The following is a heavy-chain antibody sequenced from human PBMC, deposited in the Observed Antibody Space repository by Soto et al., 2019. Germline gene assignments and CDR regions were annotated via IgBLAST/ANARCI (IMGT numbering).Heavy chain of an antibody. J-gene: IGHJ6*02. Sequence: SVKVSCKASGGTFSSYTISWVRQAPGQGLEWMGRIIPILGIANYAQKFQGRVTITADKSTSIAYMELSSLRSEDTAVYYCARGGYYDSSGSRNYYYYGMNVWGQGTTVTVSS. CDR3: ARGGYYDSSGSRNYYYYGMNV. D-gene: IGHD3-22*01. CDR2: IIPILGIA. V-gene: IGHV1-69*02. CDR1: GGTFSSYT.